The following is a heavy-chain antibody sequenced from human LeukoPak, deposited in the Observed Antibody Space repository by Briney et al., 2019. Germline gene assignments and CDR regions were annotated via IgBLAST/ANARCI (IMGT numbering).Heavy chain of an antibody. CDR1: EFTFSVYS. V-gene: IGHV3-7*01. Sequence: PGGSLRLSCAVSEFTFSVYSMSWVRQAPGKGLEWVAGIKEDGNTNYYADSVKGRFTISRDNAKSSLFLQMSSLRAEDTAVYFCARETWKPYDYWGQGTLVTGSS. J-gene: IGHJ4*02. D-gene: IGHD1-1*01. CDR2: IKEDGNTN. CDR3: ARETWKPYDY.